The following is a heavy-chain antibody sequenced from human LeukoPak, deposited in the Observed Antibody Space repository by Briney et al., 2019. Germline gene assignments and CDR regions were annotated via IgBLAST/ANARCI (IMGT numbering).Heavy chain of an antibody. J-gene: IGHJ4*02. CDR1: GFSFSNAW. V-gene: IGHV3-15*01. D-gene: IGHD5-12*01. CDR3: TTLGSGYSSF. Sequence: GGSLRLSCAASGFSFSNAWMSWVRQAREEGLEWVGQIKSKTDVGTTDYAAPVKGRFTISRDDSKNTLYLQMNSLKTEDTAVYYCTTLGSGYSSFWGQGTLVTVSS. CDR2: IKSKTDVGTT.